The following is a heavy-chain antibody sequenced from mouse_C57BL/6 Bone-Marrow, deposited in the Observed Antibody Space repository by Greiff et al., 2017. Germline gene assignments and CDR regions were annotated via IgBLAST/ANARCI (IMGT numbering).Heavy chain of an antibody. CDR1: GYTFTSYW. CDR2: IHPSDSDT. V-gene: IGHV1-74*01. D-gene: IGHD2-2*01. Sequence: QVQLKQPGAELVKPGASVKVSCKASGYTFTSYWMHWVKQRPGQGLEWIGRIHPSDSDTNYNQKFKGKATLTVDKSSSTAYMQRSSLTSEDSAVYCCAIWSTMVTTWYFDVWGTGTTVTVSS. CDR3: AIWSTMVTTWYFDV. J-gene: IGHJ1*03.